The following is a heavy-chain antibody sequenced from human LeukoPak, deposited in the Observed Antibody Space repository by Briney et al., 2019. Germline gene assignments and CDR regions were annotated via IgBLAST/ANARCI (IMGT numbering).Heavy chain of an antibody. D-gene: IGHD6-19*01. V-gene: IGHV4-39*01. CDR2: IYYSGST. CDR3: ARSPLYGSGWYGGGFDY. Sequence: SETLSLTCTVSGGSITSSTYYRGWIRQPPEKGLEWIGTIYYSGSTYYYPSVKGRVIISVDTSKTQMSLKLSSVTAADTAVYYCARSPLYGSGWYGGGFDYWGQGTLVTVSS. J-gene: IGHJ4*02. CDR1: GGSITSSTYY.